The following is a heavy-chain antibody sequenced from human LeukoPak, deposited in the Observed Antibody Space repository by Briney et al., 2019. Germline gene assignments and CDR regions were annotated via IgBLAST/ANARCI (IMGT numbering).Heavy chain of an antibody. Sequence: GGSLRLSCAASGFTFSSYWMHWVRQAPGKGLVWVSGINSDGSRATYAGSVKGRFTISRENAKNTLYMQMNSLSAEDTAVYYCARGYYSNWFDSWGQGTLVTVSS. V-gene: IGHV3-74*01. CDR1: GFTFSSYW. CDR3: ARGYYSNWFDS. J-gene: IGHJ5*01. D-gene: IGHD3-22*01. CDR2: INSDGSRA.